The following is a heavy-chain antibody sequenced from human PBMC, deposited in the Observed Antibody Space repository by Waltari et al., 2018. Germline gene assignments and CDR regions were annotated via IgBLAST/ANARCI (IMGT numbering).Heavy chain of an antibody. CDR1: GYTLTELS. D-gene: IGHD3-22*01. V-gene: IGHV1-24*01. J-gene: IGHJ4*02. Sequence: QVQLVQSGAEVKKPGASVKVSCKVSGYTLTELSMPWVRQAPGPGLEWMGGFDPEDGETIYAQKFQGRVTMTEDTSTDTAYMELSSLRSEDTAVYYCATDPPGGYYYDSSGYYPLYYWGQGTLVTVSS. CDR2: FDPEDGET. CDR3: ATDPPGGYYYDSSGYYPLYY.